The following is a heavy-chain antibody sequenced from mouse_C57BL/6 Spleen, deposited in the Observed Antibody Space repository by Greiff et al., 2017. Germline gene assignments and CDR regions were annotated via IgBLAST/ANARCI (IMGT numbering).Heavy chain of an antibody. V-gene: IGHV1-80*01. CDR3: ARGGWDPYYFDY. CDR1: GYAFSSYW. D-gene: IGHD4-1*01. Sequence: VQLQQSGAELVKPGASVKISCKASGYAFSSYWMNWVKQRPGKGLEWIGQIYPGDGDSTYNGKFKGKATLTEDKSSSKAYMQLSGLTSEDSAVYFCARGGWDPYYFDYWGQGTTLTVSS. CDR2: IYPGDGDS. J-gene: IGHJ2*01.